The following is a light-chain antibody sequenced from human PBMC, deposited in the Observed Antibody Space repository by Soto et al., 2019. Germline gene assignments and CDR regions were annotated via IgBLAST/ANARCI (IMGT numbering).Light chain of an antibody. CDR2: DAS. V-gene: IGKV1-5*01. CDR1: QSISSW. CDR3: QQYNSYPWT. Sequence: DIQMTQSPSTLSASVGDRVTITCRASQSISSWLAWYQQKPGKAPKLLIYDASSLESGVPSRFSGSGSGTEFPLTISSLQPDDFATYYCQQYNSYPWTFCQGTKVEIK. J-gene: IGKJ1*01.